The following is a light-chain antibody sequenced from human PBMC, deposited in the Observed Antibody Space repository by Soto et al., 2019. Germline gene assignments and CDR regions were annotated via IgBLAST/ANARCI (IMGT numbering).Light chain of an antibody. CDR3: QQRSNWPPT. CDR2: DAS. Sequence: EIVLTQSPATLSLSPGERATHSCRASQSVSSSLAWYQQTPGQAPRLLIYDASNRATGIPARFSGSGSGTDFTLTISNLEPEDFAVYYCQQRSNWPPTFGQGTRLAIK. J-gene: IGKJ5*01. CDR1: QSVSSS. V-gene: IGKV3-11*01.